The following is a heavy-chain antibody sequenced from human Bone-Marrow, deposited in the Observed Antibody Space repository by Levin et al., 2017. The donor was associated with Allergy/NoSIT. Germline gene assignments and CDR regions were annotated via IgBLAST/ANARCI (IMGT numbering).Heavy chain of an antibody. J-gene: IGHJ1*01. V-gene: IGHV3-33*01. D-gene: IGHD6-19*01. CDR1: GFMLSGYA. CDR3: ARNVENRVVAGPRPSDYFQH. Sequence: GESLKISCAASGFMLSGYAMHWVRQAPDMGLEWVAVIWYDGSQKYYAPSVEGRFTISRDNSKNMLYLEMNSLRAADTAVYFCARNVENRVVAGPRPSDYFQHWGQGTLVVVSS. CDR2: IWYDGSQK.